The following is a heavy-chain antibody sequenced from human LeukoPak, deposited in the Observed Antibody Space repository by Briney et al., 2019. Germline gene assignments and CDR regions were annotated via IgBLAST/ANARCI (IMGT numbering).Heavy chain of an antibody. J-gene: IGHJ6*03. Sequence: GASVKVSCKASGGTFSSYAISWVRQAPGQGLEWMGRIIPIFGTANYAQKFQGRVTITTDESTSTAYMELSSLRSEDTAVYYCASIEYSSSGGRYYYYMDVWGKGTTVTVSS. CDR2: IIPIFGTA. CDR1: GGTFSSYA. V-gene: IGHV1-69*05. D-gene: IGHD6-6*01. CDR3: ASIEYSSSGGRYYYYMDV.